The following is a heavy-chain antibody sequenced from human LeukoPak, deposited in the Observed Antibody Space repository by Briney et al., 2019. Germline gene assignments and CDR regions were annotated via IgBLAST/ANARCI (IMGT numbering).Heavy chain of an antibody. J-gene: IGHJ4*02. CDR3: ARDVGGSLDY. D-gene: IGHD1-26*01. V-gene: IGHV3-7*01. CDR2: IKGDESAK. CDR1: GFTFTTYW. Sequence: GGSLRLSCASSGFTFTTYWMAWVRQAPGKGLEWVANIKGDESAKHQADSVKGRFTISRDNAQNSVYLQMSSLRVEDTAVYYCARDVGGSLDYWGQGTLVTVSS.